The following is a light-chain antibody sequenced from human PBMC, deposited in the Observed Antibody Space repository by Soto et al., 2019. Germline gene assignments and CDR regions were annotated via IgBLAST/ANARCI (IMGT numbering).Light chain of an antibody. CDR1: SSDVGAYNY. V-gene: IGLV2-14*01. CDR3: SSHTSRSTYV. Sequence: QSALTQPASVSGSPGQSLTISCTGTSSDVGAYNYVSWYQQHPGKAPKLMIYDVGNRPSGVSHRFSGSKSGNTASLTISGLQAEDEADYYCSSHTSRSTYVFETGTKLTVL. J-gene: IGLJ1*01. CDR2: DVG.